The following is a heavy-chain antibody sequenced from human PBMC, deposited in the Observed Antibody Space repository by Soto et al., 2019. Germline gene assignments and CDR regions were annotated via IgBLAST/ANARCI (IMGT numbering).Heavy chain of an antibody. Sequence: SETLSLTCAVYGGSFSGYYWSWIRQPPGKGLEWIGEINHSGSTNYNPSLKSRVTIPVDTSKNQFSLKLSSVTAADTAVYYCARGAIVLMVYAGNSYANGGYDYWGRGTLVTVSS. CDR3: ARGAIVLMVYAGNSYANGGYDY. CDR1: GGSFSGYY. V-gene: IGHV4-34*01. J-gene: IGHJ4*02. D-gene: IGHD2-8*01. CDR2: INHSGST.